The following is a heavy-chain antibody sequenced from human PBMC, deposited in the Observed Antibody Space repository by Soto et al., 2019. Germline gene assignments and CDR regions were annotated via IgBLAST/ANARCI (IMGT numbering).Heavy chain of an antibody. V-gene: IGHV5-51*01. CDR3: ARSDDGVNLYYCDY. CDR1: GYSFSSYW. CDR2: IYPGDSDT. D-gene: IGHD4-17*01. Sequence: DSLKISCKGSGYSFSSYWIGWVRQMPGKGLEWMGIIYPGDSDTRYSPSFQGQVTISADKSISTTYLQWSSLKASDTATYYCARSDDGVNLYYCDYWGQGTLVTVSS. J-gene: IGHJ4*02.